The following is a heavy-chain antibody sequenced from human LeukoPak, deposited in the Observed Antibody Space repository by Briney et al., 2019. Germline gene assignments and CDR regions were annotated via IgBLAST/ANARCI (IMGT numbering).Heavy chain of an antibody. D-gene: IGHD3-10*01. CDR1: GFTFSSYS. CDR3: ARGMLRGVMDC. Sequence: GGSLRLSCAASGFTFSSYSMNWVRQAPGKGLEWVSSISTSTSYIYYADSVKGRFTISRDNAKNSLYLQMNSLRAEDTAVYYCARGMLRGVMDCWGQGTLVTVSS. CDR2: ISTSTSYI. V-gene: IGHV3-21*01. J-gene: IGHJ4*02.